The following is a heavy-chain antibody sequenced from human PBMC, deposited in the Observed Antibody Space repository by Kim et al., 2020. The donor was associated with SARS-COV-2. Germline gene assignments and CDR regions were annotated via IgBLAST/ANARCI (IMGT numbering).Heavy chain of an antibody. CDR1: GFTFSDSA. D-gene: IGHD2-2*01. V-gene: IGHV3-23*01. CDR2: ISDSGGTT. Sequence: GGSLRLSCAASGFTFSDSAMSWVRQAPGKGLEWVSVISDSGGTTYYAESMKGRFTISRDNPMNTLYLQVNSLRAEDTAVYYCAKDYHRMFTSWGQGTLVTVSS. J-gene: IGHJ5*02. CDR3: AKDYHRMFTS.